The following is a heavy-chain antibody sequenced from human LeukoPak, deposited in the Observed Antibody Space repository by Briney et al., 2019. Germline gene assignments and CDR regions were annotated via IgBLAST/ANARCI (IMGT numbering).Heavy chain of an antibody. Sequence: ASVKVSCKASGYTFTSYYMHWVRQALGQGLEWMGIINPSGGSTRYAQKFQGRVTMTRDTSTSTVYMELSSLRSEDTAVYYCAGDSRNMASKPEYYFDFWGQGTLVTVSS. J-gene: IGHJ4*02. CDR2: INPSGGST. V-gene: IGHV1-46*01. D-gene: IGHD5-12*01. CDR3: AGDSRNMASKPEYYFDF. CDR1: GYTFTSYY.